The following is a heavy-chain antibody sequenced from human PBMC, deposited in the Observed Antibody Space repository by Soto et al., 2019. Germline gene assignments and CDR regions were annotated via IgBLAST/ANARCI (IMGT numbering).Heavy chain of an antibody. J-gene: IGHJ4*02. CDR2: IYYSGST. CDR1: GGSISSYY. V-gene: IGHV4-59*01. D-gene: IGHD3-3*02. CDR3: ARVRSFLEWLYDY. Sequence: PSETLSLTCTVSGGSISSYYWSWIRQPPGKGLEWIGYIYYSGSTNYNPSLKSRVTISVDTSKNQFSLKLSSVTAADTAVYYCARVRSFLEWLYDYWGQGTLVTVSS.